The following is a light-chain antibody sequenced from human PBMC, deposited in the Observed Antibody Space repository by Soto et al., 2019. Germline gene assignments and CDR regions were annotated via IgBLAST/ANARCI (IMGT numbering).Light chain of an antibody. Sequence: EIVLTQSPATLSLSPGDRATLSCRASQSVSSSLAWYRHQPGQAPRLLIYDTSNRATGVPARFSGSGPGTHFTLTISSLKPEDFGVYYCQHRSNWPSVTFGGGTKVEIK. CDR3: QHRSNWPSVT. CDR2: DTS. J-gene: IGKJ4*01. V-gene: IGKV3-11*01. CDR1: QSVSSS.